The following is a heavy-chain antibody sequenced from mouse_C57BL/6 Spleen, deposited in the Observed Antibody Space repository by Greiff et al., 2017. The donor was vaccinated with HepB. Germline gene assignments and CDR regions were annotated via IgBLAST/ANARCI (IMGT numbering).Heavy chain of an antibody. CDR2: IDPSDSYT. V-gene: IGHV1-69*01. CDR1: GYTFTSYW. J-gene: IGHJ3*01. D-gene: IGHD4-1*01. CDR3: ARGRTGNPSWFAY. Sequence: VQLQQSGAELVMPGASVKLSCKASGYTFTSYWMHWVKQRPGQGLEWIGEIDPSDSYTNYNQKFKGKSTLTVDKSSSTAYMQLSSLTSEDSAVYYCARGRTGNPSWFAYWGQGTLVTVSA.